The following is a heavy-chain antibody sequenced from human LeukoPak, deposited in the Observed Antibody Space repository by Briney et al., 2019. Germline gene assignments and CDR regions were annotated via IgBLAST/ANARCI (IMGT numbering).Heavy chain of an antibody. Sequence: GGPLRLSCAASGFTFSSYWMSWVRQAPGKGLEWVANIKQDGSEKYYVDSVKGRFTISRDNAKNSLSLQMNSLRVEDTAVYYCARNWGGSDYWGQGTLVTVSS. V-gene: IGHV3-7*01. CDR1: GFTFSSYW. J-gene: IGHJ4*02. CDR2: IKQDGSEK. D-gene: IGHD7-27*01. CDR3: ARNWGGSDY.